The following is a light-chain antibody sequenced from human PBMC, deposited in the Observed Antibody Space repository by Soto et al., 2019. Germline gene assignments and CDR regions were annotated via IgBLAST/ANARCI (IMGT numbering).Light chain of an antibody. J-gene: IGKJ1*01. CDR3: QQYNNWPQT. CDR2: GAS. Sequence: EIVLTQSPGTLSLSPGERATLSCRASQSVSSNLAWYQQKPGQAPRLLIYGASTRATGIPARFRGSGSGTEFTLTISSLQSEDFAVYYCQQYNNWPQTFGQGTKV. V-gene: IGKV3-15*01. CDR1: QSVSSN.